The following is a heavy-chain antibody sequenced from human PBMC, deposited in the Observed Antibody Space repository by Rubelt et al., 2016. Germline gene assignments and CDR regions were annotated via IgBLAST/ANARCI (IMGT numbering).Heavy chain of an antibody. CDR1: GGSISSPGYS. D-gene: IGHD3-10*01. V-gene: IGHV4-30-4*07. CDR3: AVGRDWFDP. CDR2: VYYTGIT. J-gene: IGHJ5*02. Sequence: QVQLQESGPGLVKPSQTLSLTCAVSGGSISSPGYSWTWIRQTPGKGLEWIGYVYYTGITFYNPSLHSRLSMSLDTSKNQFSLRLGQVTAADTAVYYCAVGRDWFDPWGQGTLVTVSS.